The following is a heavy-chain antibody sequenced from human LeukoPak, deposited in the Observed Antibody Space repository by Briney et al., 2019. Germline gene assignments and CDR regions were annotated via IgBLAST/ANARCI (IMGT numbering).Heavy chain of an antibody. D-gene: IGHD6-19*01. V-gene: IGHV3-23*01. CDR1: GFTFSSYA. J-gene: IGHJ4*02. Sequence: GGSLRLSCAASGFTFSSYAMSWVRQAPGKGLEWVSGLSTSGGSTYYADSVKGRFTISRDNSKNTLYPQMYSLRAEDTAVYYCAKDRSGWYYFDYWGQGTLVTVSS. CDR2: LSTSGGST. CDR3: AKDRSGWYYFDY.